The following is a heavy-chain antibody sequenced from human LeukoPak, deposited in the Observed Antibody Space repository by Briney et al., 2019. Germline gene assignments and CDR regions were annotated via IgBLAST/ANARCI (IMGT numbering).Heavy chain of an antibody. CDR1: GFTFSNYA. V-gene: IGHV3-23*01. CDR3: AKKWGVGTTTLDYFDY. J-gene: IGHJ4*02. CDR2: ISGSGGST. D-gene: IGHD1-26*01. Sequence: GGSLRLPCAASGFTFSNYAMSWVRQAPGKGLEWVSGISGSGGSTYYPDSVKGRFTTSRDNSKNTLYLQMNSLTDEDTAVYYCAKKWGVGTTTLDYFDYWGQGTLVTVSS.